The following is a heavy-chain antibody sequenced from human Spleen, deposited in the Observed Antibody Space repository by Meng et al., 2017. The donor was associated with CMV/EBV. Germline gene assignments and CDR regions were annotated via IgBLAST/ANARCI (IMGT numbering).Heavy chain of an antibody. CDR1: GYTFTSYG. Sequence: KASGYTFTSYGISWARQAPGPGLEWMGWISAYSGDTKYAQKFQGRMTMSTDTATSTAYLDLRSLKSDDSAVYYCARDSHNWANWFDPWGQGTLVTVSS. D-gene: IGHD1-20*01. CDR3: ARDSHNWANWFDP. CDR2: ISAYSGDT. V-gene: IGHV1-18*01. J-gene: IGHJ5*01.